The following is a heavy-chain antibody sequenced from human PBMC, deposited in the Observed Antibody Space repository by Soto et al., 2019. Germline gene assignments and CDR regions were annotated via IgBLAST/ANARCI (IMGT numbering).Heavy chain of an antibody. CDR3: ATRITSNCFDGGFFGY. CDR2: FDPEDGET. J-gene: IGHJ4*02. V-gene: IGHV1-24*01. D-gene: IGHD2-21*01. CDR1: GYSLSALS. Sequence: ASVKVSCKVSGYSLSALSMYWVRQVSGKRLEWMARFDPEDGETLYAQNFQGRVTMTEDTSSGTAYMDLSSLGSDDTTVDFCATRITSNCFDGGFFGYWGQGTLVTVSS.